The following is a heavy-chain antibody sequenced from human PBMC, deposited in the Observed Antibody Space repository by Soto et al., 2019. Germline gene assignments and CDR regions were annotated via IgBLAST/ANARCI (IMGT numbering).Heavy chain of an antibody. CDR1: GYTFTSYD. J-gene: IGHJ5*02. D-gene: IGHD6-13*01. Sequence: QVQLVQSGAEVKKPGASVKVSCKASGYTFTSYDINWVRQATGQGLEWMGWMNPNSGNTGYAQKFQGRVTMTRNTSISTAYMELSSLRSEDTAVYYCARGPQTYSSSPDGSWFDPWGQGTLVTVSS. CDR3: ARGPQTYSSSPDGSWFDP. CDR2: MNPNSGNT. V-gene: IGHV1-8*01.